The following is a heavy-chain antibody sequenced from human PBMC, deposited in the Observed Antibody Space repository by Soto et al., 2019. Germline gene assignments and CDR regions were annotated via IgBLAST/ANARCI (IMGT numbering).Heavy chain of an antibody. J-gene: IGHJ5*02. CDR2: IYYSGST. D-gene: IGHD4-17*01. CDR3: ERFGDSSDP. Sequence: SEALSLTCTVSGGSVSSGSYYWSWIRQPPGKGLEWIGYIYYSGSTNYNPSLKSRVTISVDTSKNQFSLKLSSVTAADTAVYYCERFGDSSDPCRQGPLVTVSP. V-gene: IGHV4-61*01. CDR1: GGSVSSGSYY.